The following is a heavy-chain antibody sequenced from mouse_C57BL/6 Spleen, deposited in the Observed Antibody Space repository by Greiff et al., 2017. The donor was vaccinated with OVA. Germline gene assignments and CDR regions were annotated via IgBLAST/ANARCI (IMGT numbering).Heavy chain of an antibody. Sequence: QVKLQQSGAELVKPGASVKISCKASGYAFSSYWMNWVKQRPGKGLEWIGQIYPGEGDTNYKGKFKGKATLTADRSYSTAYMQLNSLTTEDSAVYFYANDSYTWFAYWGQGTLVTVSA. CDR1: GYAFSSYW. CDR2: IYPGEGDT. CDR3: ANDSYTWFAY. V-gene: IGHV1-80*01. J-gene: IGHJ3*01. D-gene: IGHD2-3*01.